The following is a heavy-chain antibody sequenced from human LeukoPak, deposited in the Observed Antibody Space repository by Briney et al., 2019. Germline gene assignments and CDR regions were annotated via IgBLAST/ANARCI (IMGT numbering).Heavy chain of an antibody. CDR1: GGSFSGYY. CDR2: INHSGST. CDR3: ARHYYYDSSGYYNGMDV. J-gene: IGHJ6*02. V-gene: IGHV4-34*01. Sequence: SETLSLTCAVYGGSFSGYYWSWIRQPPGKGLEWIGEINHSGSTNYNPSLKSRVTISVDTSKSQFSLKLSSVTAADTAVYYCARHYYYDSSGYYNGMDVWGQGTTVTVSS. D-gene: IGHD3-22*01.